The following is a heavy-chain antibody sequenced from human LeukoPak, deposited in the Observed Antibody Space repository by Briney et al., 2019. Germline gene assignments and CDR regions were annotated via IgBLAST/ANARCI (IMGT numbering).Heavy chain of an antibody. D-gene: IGHD6-19*01. Sequence: SETLSLTCTVSGGSISSYYWSWIRQPPGKGLEWIGYIYYSGSTNYNPSLKSRVTISVDTSKNQFSLKLSSVTAADMAVYYCARGPQYSSGNFDYWGQGTLVTVSS. CDR2: IYYSGST. CDR3: ARGPQYSSGNFDY. CDR1: GGSISSYY. V-gene: IGHV4-59*01. J-gene: IGHJ4*02.